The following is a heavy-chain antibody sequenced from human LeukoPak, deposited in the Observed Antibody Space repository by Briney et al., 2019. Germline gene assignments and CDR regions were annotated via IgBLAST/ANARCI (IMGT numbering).Heavy chain of an antibody. Sequence: PGGSLRLSCAASGFTFSSYAMSWVRQAPGKGLGWVSGISGSGDNTYYADSVKGRFTTSRDNSKNTLYVQVNSLGTEDTAAYYCAKGSYYDSSGSFYFDYWGQGTLVTVSS. CDR2: ISGSGDNT. D-gene: IGHD3-22*01. CDR3: AKGSYYDSSGSFYFDY. J-gene: IGHJ4*02. CDR1: GFTFSSYA. V-gene: IGHV3-23*01.